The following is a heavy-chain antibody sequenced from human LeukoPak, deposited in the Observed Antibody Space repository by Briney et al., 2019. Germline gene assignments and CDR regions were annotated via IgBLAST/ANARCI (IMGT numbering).Heavy chain of an antibody. J-gene: IGHJ4*02. Sequence: SVKVSCKASGGTFSSYAISWVRQAPGQGLEWMGGIIPIFGTANYAQKFQGRVTITTDESTSTAYMELSSLRSEDTAVYYCARMAGYGGSSYFDYWGQGTLVTVSS. CDR3: ARMAGYGGSSYFDY. D-gene: IGHD1-26*01. CDR1: GGTFSSYA. CDR2: IIPIFGTA. V-gene: IGHV1-69*05.